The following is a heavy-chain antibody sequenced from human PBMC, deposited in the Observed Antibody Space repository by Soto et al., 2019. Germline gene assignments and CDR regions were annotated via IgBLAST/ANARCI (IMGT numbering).Heavy chain of an antibody. CDR2: ISWNSGSI. J-gene: IGHJ6*03. CDR3: AKDQAGHYYYYMDV. CDR1: GFTFDDYA. Sequence: VQLVGCGGGLVQPGWSLRLSCAASGFTFDDYAMHWVRQAPGKGLEWVSGISWNSGSIGYADSVKGRFTISRDNAKNSLYLQMNSLRAEDTALYYCAKDQAGHYYYYMDVWGKGTTVTVSS. V-gene: IGHV3-9*01.